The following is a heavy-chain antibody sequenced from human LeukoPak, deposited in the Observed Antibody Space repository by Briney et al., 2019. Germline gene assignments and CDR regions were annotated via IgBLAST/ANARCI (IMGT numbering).Heavy chain of an antibody. J-gene: IGHJ4*02. CDR3: ARGSRRYSGYLKD. Sequence: SETLSLTCAVYGGSFSGYYWSWIRQPPGKGLEWIGEINHSGSTNYNPSLKSRVTISVDTSKNQFSLKLSSVTAADTAVYYCARGSRRYSGYLKDWGQGTLVTVSS. CDR1: GGSFSGYY. D-gene: IGHD5-12*01. V-gene: IGHV4-34*01. CDR2: INHSGST.